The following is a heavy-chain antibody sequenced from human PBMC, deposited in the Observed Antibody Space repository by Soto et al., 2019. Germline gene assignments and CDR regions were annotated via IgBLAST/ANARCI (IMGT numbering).Heavy chain of an antibody. CDR1: GYTFTGYY. D-gene: IGHD3-22*01. V-gene: IGHV1-2*02. CDR2: INPNSGGT. CDR3: ATYYYDSSGYSNPFDY. Sequence: ASVKVSCKASGYTFTGYYMHWVRQAPGQGLEWMGVINPNSGGTNYAQKFQGRVTMTRDTSISTAYMELSRLRSDDTAVYYCATYYYDSSGYSNPFDYWGQGTLVTVSS. J-gene: IGHJ4*02.